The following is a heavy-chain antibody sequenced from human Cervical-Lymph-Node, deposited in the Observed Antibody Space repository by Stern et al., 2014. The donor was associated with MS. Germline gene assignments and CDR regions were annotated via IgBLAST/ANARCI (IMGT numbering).Heavy chain of an antibody. CDR1: GGSISSSSYY. CDR2: IYYSGST. CDR3: ARRAGYCSSTSCYWVDP. D-gene: IGHD2-2*01. J-gene: IGHJ5*02. V-gene: IGHV4-39*01. Sequence: QLQLQESGPGLVKPSETLSLTCTVSGGSISSSSYYWGWIRQPPGKGLEWIGRIYYSGSTYYNPSLQSRVTISVDTSKNQFSLKLSSVTAADTAVYYCARRAGYCSSTSCYWVDPWGQGTLVTVSS.